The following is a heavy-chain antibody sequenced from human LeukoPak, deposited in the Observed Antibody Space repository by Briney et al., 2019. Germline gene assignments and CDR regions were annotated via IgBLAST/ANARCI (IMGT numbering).Heavy chain of an antibody. D-gene: IGHD5-18*01. CDR3: SSNGYLHSFHI. CDR1: GGSFSGYY. J-gene: IGHJ3*02. CDR2: INHSGST. Sequence: PSETLSLTCAVYGGSFSGYYWSWIRQPPGKGLEWIGEINHSGSTNYNPSLKSRVTISVDTSKNQFSLKLSSVTAADTAVYYCSSNGYLHSFHIWGEGTMDTVSS. V-gene: IGHV4-34*01.